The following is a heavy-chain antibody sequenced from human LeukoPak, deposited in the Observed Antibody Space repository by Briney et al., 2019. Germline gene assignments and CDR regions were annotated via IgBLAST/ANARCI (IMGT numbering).Heavy chain of an antibody. CDR3: STGGYHFDY. J-gene: IGHJ4*02. D-gene: IGHD3-22*01. V-gene: IGHV3-15*01. CDR1: GFTFSNAW. CDR2: IKSKPDGGTI. Sequence: GGSLRLSCAASGFTFSNAWMNWVRQAPGKGLEWVGRIKSKPDGGTIDYAAPVKGRFTISRDDSKNTLYLQMNSLTTEDTAVYYCSTGGYHFDYWGQGTLVTVSS.